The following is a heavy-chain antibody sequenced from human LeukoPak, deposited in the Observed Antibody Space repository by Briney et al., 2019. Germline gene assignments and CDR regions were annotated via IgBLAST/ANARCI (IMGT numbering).Heavy chain of an antibody. CDR1: GFTFSSYS. CDR3: AREDDSSGYPYDY. CDR2: ISSSSSYI. J-gene: IGHJ4*02. V-gene: IGHV3-21*01. D-gene: IGHD3-22*01. Sequence: GGSLRLSCAASGFTFSSYSMNWVRQAPGKGLEWVSSISSSSSYIYYADSVKGRFTISRDNAKNSLYLQMNSLRAEDTAVHYCAREDDSSGYPYDYWGQGTLVTVSS.